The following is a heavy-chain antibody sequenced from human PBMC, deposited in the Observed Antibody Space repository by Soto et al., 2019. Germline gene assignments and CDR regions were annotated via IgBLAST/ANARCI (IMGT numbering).Heavy chain of an antibody. J-gene: IGHJ4*02. CDR3: ARDIPSQYYYGSGSYYNGDY. Sequence: GGSLRLSCAASGFTFSSYSMNWVRQAPGKGLEWVSSISSSSSYIYYADSVKGRFTISRDNAKNSLYLQMNSLRAEDTAVYYCARDIPSQYYYGSGSYYNGDYWGQRTLVTVSS. CDR2: ISSSSSYI. V-gene: IGHV3-21*01. CDR1: GFTFSSYS. D-gene: IGHD3-10*01.